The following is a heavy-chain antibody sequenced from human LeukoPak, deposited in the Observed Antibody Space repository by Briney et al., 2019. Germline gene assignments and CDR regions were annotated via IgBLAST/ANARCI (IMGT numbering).Heavy chain of an antibody. J-gene: IGHJ4*02. Sequence: IYYADSGKGGFTISRANAKNSLYLQMNSLRAEDTAVYYCARVGRGEYYDILTCYYYYFDYWGQGTLVTVSS. CDR3: ARVGRGEYYDILTCYYYYFDY. CDR2: I. D-gene: IGHD3-9*01. V-gene: IGHV3-48*03.